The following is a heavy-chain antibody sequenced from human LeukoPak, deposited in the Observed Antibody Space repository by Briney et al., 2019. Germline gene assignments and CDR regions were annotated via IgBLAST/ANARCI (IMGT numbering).Heavy chain of an antibody. J-gene: IGHJ6*03. D-gene: IGHD2-21*02. CDR3: ARAVVVTAGSYHYYYYMDV. CDR1: GGSFSGYY. Sequence: PSETLSLTCAVYGGSFSGYYWSWIRQPPGKGLEWIGEINHSGSTNYNPSLKSRVTISVDTSKNQFSLKLSSVTAADTAVYYCARAVVVTAGSYHYYYYMDVWGKGTTVTVSS. V-gene: IGHV4-34*01. CDR2: INHSGST.